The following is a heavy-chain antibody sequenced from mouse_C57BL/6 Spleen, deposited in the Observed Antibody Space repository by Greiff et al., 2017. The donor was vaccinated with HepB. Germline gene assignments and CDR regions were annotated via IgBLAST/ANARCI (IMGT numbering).Heavy chain of an antibody. V-gene: IGHV1-15*01. CDR1: GYTFTDYE. J-gene: IGHJ1*03. CDR3: TRWELAYWYFDV. Sequence: VQVVESGAELVRPGASVTLSCKASGYTFTDYEMHWVKQTPVHGLEWIGAIDPETGGTAYNQKFKGKAILTADKSSSTAYMELRSLTSEDSAVYYCTRWELAYWYFDVWGTGTTVTVSS. CDR2: IDPETGGT. D-gene: IGHD4-1*01.